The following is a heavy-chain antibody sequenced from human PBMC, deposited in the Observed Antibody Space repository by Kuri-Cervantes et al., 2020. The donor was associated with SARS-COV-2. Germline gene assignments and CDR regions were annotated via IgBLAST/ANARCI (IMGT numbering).Heavy chain of an antibody. CDR3: ASHCSGGSCYSTHYYYGMDV. V-gene: IGHV1-18*01. CDR2: INPNSGGT. J-gene: IGHJ6*02. Sequence: ASVKVSCKASGGTFSSYAISWVRQAPGQGLEWMGWINPNSGGTNYAQKFQGRVTMTTDTSTSTAYMELSSLRSEDTAVYYCASHCSGGSCYSTHYYYGMDVWGQGTTVTVSS. CDR1: GGTFSSYA. D-gene: IGHD2-15*01.